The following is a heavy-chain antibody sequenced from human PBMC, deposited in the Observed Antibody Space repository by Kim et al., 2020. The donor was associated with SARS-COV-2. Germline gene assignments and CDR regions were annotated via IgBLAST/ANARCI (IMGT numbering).Heavy chain of an antibody. Sequence: ASVKVSCKASGYTFTSYGISWVRQAPGQGLEWMGWISAYNGNTNYAQKLQGRVTMTTDTSTSTAYMELRSLKSDDTAVYYCARVRNSSGWSLVWRAPCFDYWGQGTLVTVSS. CDR2: ISAYNGNT. V-gene: IGHV1-18*01. J-gene: IGHJ4*02. CDR1: GYTFTSYG. D-gene: IGHD6-19*01. CDR3: ARVRNSSGWSLVWRAPCFDY.